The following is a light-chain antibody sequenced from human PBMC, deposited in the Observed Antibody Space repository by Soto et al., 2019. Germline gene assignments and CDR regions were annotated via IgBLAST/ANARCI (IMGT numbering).Light chain of an antibody. CDR2: CAY. V-gene: IGKV4-1*01. Sequence: DIVLSQSPDSLAVSLGERAXINCKSSQSVLYSSNNRNYLGRYQQKPGLPPTLLISCAYPRDSGGHARFSGSGSGTDVKLTISTLQAEDVAVYDCQQYYTTPPLNFGGGPKVDVK. CDR1: QSVLYSSNNRNY. J-gene: IGKJ4*01. CDR3: QQYYTTPPLN.